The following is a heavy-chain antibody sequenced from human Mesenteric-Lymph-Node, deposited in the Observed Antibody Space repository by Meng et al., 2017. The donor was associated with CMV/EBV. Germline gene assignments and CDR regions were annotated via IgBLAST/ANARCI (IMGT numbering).Heavy chain of an antibody. Sequence: ASVKVSCKASGYTFTGYYMHWVRQAPGQGLEWMGWINPNSGGTNYAQKFQGRVTMTRDTSISTAYMELSRLRSDDTAVYYCAHQVSSGWYPNYHYYGMDVWGQGTTVTVSS. D-gene: IGHD6-19*01. V-gene: IGHV1-2*02. CDR1: GYTFTGYY. CDR3: AHQVSSGWYPNYHYYGMDV. J-gene: IGHJ6*02. CDR2: INPNSGGT.